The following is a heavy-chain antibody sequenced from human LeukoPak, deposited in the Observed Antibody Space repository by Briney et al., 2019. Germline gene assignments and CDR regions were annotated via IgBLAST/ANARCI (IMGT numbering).Heavy chain of an antibody. CDR2: IGSSGGTT. D-gene: IGHD6-19*01. V-gene: IGHV3-23*01. CDR1: GFTFSSYA. J-gene: IGHJ4*02. Sequence: GGSLRLSCAASGFTFSSYAMNWVRQAPGKGLEWVSVIGSSGGTTYYSDSVKGRFIISRDSSKNTLYLQMNSLRAEDTAVYYCAKAGIAVPATPEYCGQGTQVTVSS. CDR3: AKAGIAVPATPEY.